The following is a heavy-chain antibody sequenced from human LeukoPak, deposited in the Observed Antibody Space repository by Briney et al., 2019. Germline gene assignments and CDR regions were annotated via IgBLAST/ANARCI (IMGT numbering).Heavy chain of an antibody. CDR3: ARGTGYCLDP. J-gene: IGHJ5*02. CDR1: GFTFSSYE. CDR2: ISSSDSSI. Sequence: GGSLRLSCAASGFTFSSYEMNWVRQAPGKGLEWVSCISSSDSSIYYADSVKGRFTISRDNAKNSLYLQMNSLRAEDTAVYYCARGTGYCLDPWGQGTLVTVSS. V-gene: IGHV3-48*03. D-gene: IGHD2-2*03.